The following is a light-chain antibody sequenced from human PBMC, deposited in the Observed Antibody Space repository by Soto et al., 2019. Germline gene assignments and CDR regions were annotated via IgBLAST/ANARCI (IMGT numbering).Light chain of an antibody. J-gene: IGKJ2*01. V-gene: IGKV2-30*01. Sequence: DVVMTQSPLSLPVTLGQPASISCRSSQSLVYSDGNTYLTWLQQRPGQSPRRLIYKVSNRDSGGPDRVSGSGSGTDFTLKSSRVEAEDVGVYYCMHGTHWPPYTFGKGTKLEIK. CDR1: QSLVYSDGNTY. CDR2: KVS. CDR3: MHGTHWPPYT.